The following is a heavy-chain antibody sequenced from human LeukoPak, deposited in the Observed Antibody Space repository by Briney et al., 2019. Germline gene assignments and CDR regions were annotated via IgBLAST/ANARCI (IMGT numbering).Heavy chain of an antibody. V-gene: IGHV4-59*01. J-gene: IGHJ4*02. CDR1: GASISTYY. D-gene: IGHD3-10*01. CDR3: ATGGSASYHDN. CDR2: FYYSGNT. Sequence: SETLSLTCTVSGASISTYYWSWIRQPPGKGLGLIGCFYYSGNTNYNPSLRDRVTISVDTSKNQISLKLTSMTAADTAVYYCATGGSASYHDNWGQGTLVTVSS.